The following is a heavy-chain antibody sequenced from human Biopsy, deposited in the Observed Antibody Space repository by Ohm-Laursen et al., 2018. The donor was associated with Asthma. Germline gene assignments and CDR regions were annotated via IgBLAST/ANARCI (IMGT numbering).Heavy chain of an antibody. CDR1: GFTFDDYA. V-gene: IGHV3-9*01. D-gene: IGHD1-26*01. CDR2: ISWNSGSI. J-gene: IGHJ4*02. Sequence: SLRLPCAAPGFTFDDYAMHWVRQAPGKGLEWVSGISWNSGSIGYADSVKGRFTISRDNAKNSLYLQMNSLRAEDTALYYCAKGEWELLEANFDYWGQGTLVTVSS. CDR3: AKGEWELLEANFDY.